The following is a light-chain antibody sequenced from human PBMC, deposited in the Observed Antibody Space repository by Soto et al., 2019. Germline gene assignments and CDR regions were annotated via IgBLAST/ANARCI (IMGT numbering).Light chain of an antibody. J-gene: IGLJ3*02. CDR1: TSNIGSNT. CDR3: AAWDDRLNGVV. V-gene: IGLV1-44*01. CDR2: SNN. Sequence: QLVLTQPRSASGTPGQSVTISCSGSTSNIGSNTVNWYQQLPGTAPKLLVASNNQRPSGVPDRFSGSKSATSASLAISGLQSEDEADYYCAAWDDRLNGVVFGGGTQLTVL.